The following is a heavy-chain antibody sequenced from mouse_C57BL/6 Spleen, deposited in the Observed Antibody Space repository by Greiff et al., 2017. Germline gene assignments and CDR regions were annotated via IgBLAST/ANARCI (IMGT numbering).Heavy chain of an antibody. CDR2: ISYDGSN. D-gene: IGHD2-3*01. J-gene: IGHJ2*01. Sequence: VQLKESGPGLVKPSQSLSLTCSVTGYSITSGYYWNWIRQFPGNKLEWMGYISYDGSNNYNPSLKNRISITRDTSKNQFFLKLNSVTTEDTATYYCARDYDGYSYFDYWGQGTTLTVSS. CDR1: GYSITSGYY. CDR3: ARDYDGYSYFDY. V-gene: IGHV3-6*01.